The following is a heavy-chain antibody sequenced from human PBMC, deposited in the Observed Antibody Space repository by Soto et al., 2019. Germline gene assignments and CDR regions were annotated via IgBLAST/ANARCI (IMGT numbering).Heavy chain of an antibody. V-gene: IGHV4-31*03. CDR2: IYYTWST. CDR1: GGSISSGDYY. Sequence: QVQLQESGPGLVKPSQTLSLTCTVSGGSISSGDYYWSWIRQYPGRGLEWIGYIYYTWSTSYNPSLRSRVTLPIDISKNQFSLKLNSVTAADTAVYYCASSHTKARDSFDIWGQGTMVTVSS. J-gene: IGHJ3*02. D-gene: IGHD2-8*01. CDR3: ASSHTKARDSFDI.